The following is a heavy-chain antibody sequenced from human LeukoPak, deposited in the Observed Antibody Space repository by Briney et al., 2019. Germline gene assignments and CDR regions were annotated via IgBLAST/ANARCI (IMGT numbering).Heavy chain of an antibody. V-gene: IGHV4-59*08. D-gene: IGHD6-6*01. CDR3: ARWSGSVTARNYYYYMDV. CDR2: IYYSGST. J-gene: IGHJ6*03. CDR1: GGSISSYY. Sequence: SETLSLTCTVSGGSISSYYWSWIRQPPGKGLEWIGYIYYSGSTNYNPSLKSRVTISVDTSKNLFSLKLSSVTAADTAVYYCARWSGSVTARNYYYYMDVWGEGTTVTVSS.